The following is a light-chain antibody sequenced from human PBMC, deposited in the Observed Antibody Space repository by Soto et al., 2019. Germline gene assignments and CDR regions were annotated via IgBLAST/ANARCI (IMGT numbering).Light chain of an antibody. J-gene: IGKJ2*01. CDR2: KGS. CDR3: QQYNSYSYT. Sequence: DIQMTQSPSTLYASVGDRVTITCRASQSISSWLACYQQKPGKATKLLIYKGSSLRSSVPSRFTGSGSGTEFTLTISSLQPDDFAASYCQQYNSYSYTFGQGTKLEIK. CDR1: QSISSW. V-gene: IGKV1-5*03.